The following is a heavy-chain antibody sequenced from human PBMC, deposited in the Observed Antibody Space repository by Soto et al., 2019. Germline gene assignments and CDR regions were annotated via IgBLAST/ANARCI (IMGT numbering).Heavy chain of an antibody. D-gene: IGHD4-17*01. CDR2: ISYDGSKK. CDR1: GFTFSSYA. V-gene: IGHV3-30-3*01. CDR3: ARDPAPYGDYAAGYYYYYGMDV. J-gene: IGHJ6*02. Sequence: GGSLRLSCAASGFTFSSYAMHWVRQAPGKGLEWVAVISYDGSKKYYANSVKGRLTISRDNSKNTLYLQMNSLRAEDTAVYYCARDPAPYGDYAAGYYYYYGMDVWGQGTTVTVSS.